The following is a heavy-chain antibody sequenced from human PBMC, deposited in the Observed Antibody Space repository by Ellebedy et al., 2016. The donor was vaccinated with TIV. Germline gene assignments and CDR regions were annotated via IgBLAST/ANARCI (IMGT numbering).Heavy chain of an antibody. CDR3: AKAYRTGNYVCWFDS. D-gene: IGHD6-19*01. Sequence: GESLKISCAASGFTFSSYAMTWVRQAPGKGLEWVSGFSRAGHSPYYADSVKGRFTISGDNSKNTLYLQMNSLRPEDTAVYYCAKAYRTGNYVCWFDSWGQGALVTVSS. J-gene: IGHJ5*01. CDR2: FSRAGHSP. CDR1: GFTFSSYA. V-gene: IGHV3-23*01.